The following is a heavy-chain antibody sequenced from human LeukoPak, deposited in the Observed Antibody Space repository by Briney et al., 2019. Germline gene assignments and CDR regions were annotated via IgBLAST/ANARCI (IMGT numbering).Heavy chain of an antibody. CDR3: AKDSPVATR. CDR1: GFTFSSSA. J-gene: IGHJ4*02. D-gene: IGHD2-15*01. Sequence: GGTLRLSCAASGFTFSSSAMSWVRQAPGKGLEWVSSITDSGDGTYYADSVKGRFTISRDDSKNTLFLQMNSLRAEDTAVYYCAKDSPVATRWGQGTLVTVSS. V-gene: IGHV3-23*01. CDR2: ITDSGDGT.